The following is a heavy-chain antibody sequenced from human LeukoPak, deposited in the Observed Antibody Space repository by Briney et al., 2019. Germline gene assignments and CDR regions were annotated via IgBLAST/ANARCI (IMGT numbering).Heavy chain of an antibody. CDR2: NNPNSGDT. J-gene: IGHJ5*02. CDR3: ARVFRWFGVFDP. Sequence: GSVKVSCKASGYTFTGYYIHWVRQAPGQGLEWMGWNNPNSGDTKYAQKFQGRVTMPRDTHISTAYIEPSRLTSDHPAVYSCARVFRWFGVFDPWGQGPLVPVSS. CDR1: GYTFTGYY. D-gene: IGHD3-10*01. V-gene: IGHV1-2*02.